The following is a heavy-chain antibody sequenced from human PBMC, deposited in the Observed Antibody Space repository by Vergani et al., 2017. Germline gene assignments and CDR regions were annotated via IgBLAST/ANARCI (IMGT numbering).Heavy chain of an antibody. CDR2: ISAYNGNT. D-gene: IGHD1-26*01. J-gene: IGHJ2*01. CDR1: GYTFTSYG. CDR3: ARGHTKALLGAQRGRSYWYFDL. Sequence: QVQLVQSGAKVKKPGSSVKVSCKASGYTFTSYGISWVRQAPGQGLEWMGWISAYNGNTNYAQKRQGRVTMTTDTSTGAAYMELRSLRADDTDVYYCARGHTKALLGAQRGRSYWYFDLWGRGTLVTVSS. V-gene: IGHV1-18*01.